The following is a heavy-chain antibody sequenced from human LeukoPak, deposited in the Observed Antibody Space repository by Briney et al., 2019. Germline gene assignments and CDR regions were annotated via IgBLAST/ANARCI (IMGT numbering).Heavy chain of an antibody. D-gene: IGHD3-22*01. V-gene: IGHV1-2*02. CDR3: ARAKIYYYDSSGYYLSDY. CDR2: INPNSGGT. CDR1: GYTFTGYY. J-gene: IGHJ4*02. Sequence: ASVKVSCKASGYTFTGYYMHWVRQAPGQGLEWMGWINPNSGGTNYAQKFQGRVTMTRDTSISTAYMELSRLRSDDTAVYYCARAKIYYYDSSGYYLSDYWGQGTLVTVSS.